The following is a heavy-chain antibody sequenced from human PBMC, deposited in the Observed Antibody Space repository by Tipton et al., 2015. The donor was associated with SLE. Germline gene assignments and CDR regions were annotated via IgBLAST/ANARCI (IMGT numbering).Heavy chain of an antibody. CDR2: FYHSGSI. CDR3: AKTVAGAAYLFDL. J-gene: IGHJ4*02. V-gene: IGHV4-38-2*02. CDR1: GFSIINGYY. D-gene: IGHD6-19*01. Sequence: GSLRLSCTVSGFSIINGYYWGWIRQSPGKGLEWIGSFYHSGSIYYNPSLNSRVTISLDTSKNQFSLRLTSVTAADTAVYYCAKTVAGAAYLFDLWGQGTLVTVSS.